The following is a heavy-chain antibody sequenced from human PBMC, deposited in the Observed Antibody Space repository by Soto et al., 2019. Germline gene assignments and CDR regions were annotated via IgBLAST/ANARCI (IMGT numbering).Heavy chain of an antibody. Sequence: GSLRLSCAASGFTFSSYWMHWVRQAPGKGLVWVSRINSDGSSTSYADSVKGRFTISRDNAKNALYLQMNSLRAEDTAVYCCAGRPGNSSDDYWGQGTLVTVSS. CDR2: INSDGSST. V-gene: IGHV3-74*01. D-gene: IGHD5-18*01. J-gene: IGHJ4*02. CDR3: AGRPGNSSDDY. CDR1: GFTFSSYW.